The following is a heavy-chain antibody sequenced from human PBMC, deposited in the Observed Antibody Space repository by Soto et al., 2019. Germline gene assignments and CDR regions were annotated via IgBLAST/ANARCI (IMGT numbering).Heavy chain of an antibody. CDR3: ARVPYDYDSSGCFDY. D-gene: IGHD3-22*01. V-gene: IGHV4-4*02. J-gene: IGHJ4*02. Sequence: QVQLQESGPGLVKPSGTLSLTCAVSGGSISSSNWWSWVRQPPGKGLEWSGEIYHSGSTNYQPSLKSRVTISVDKSKNQFSLKLSSVTAADTAVYYCARVPYDYDSSGCFDYWGQGTLVTVSS. CDR2: IYHSGST. CDR1: GGSISSSNW.